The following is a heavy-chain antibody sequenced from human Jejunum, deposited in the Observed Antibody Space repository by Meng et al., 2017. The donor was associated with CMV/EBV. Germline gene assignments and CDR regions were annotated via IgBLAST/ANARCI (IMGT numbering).Heavy chain of an antibody. Sequence: AQLVQSGGVVKEPGASLKVSCKASGNTFTNYGITWVRQAPGQGLEWMGWISAYNGNTNYAQTLQGRVTMTTDTSTSTAYMELRSLRSDDTAVYYCARVEVGITSGDYWGQGTLVTVSS. CDR2: ISAYNGNT. D-gene: IGHD1-26*01. CDR1: GNTFTNYG. J-gene: IGHJ4*02. V-gene: IGHV1-18*01. CDR3: ARVEVGITSGDY.